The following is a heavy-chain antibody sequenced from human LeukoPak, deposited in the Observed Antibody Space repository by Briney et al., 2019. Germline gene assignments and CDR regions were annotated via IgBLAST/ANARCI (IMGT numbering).Heavy chain of an antibody. D-gene: IGHD3-3*01. Sequence: PLETLSLTCAVYGGSFSNYDWTWIRQPPGKGLEWIGEIHHSGRTNYNPSLKSRITISADTSKKQFSLRLSSVTAADTAVYYCARGRSRVTIFGGALNWLDSWGQGNLVTVSS. V-gene: IGHV4-34*01. CDR3: ARGRSRVTIFGGALNWLDS. CDR1: GGSFSNYD. CDR2: IHHSGRT. J-gene: IGHJ5*01.